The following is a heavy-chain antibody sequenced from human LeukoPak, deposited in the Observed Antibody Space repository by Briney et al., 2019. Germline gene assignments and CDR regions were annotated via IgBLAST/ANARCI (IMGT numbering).Heavy chain of an antibody. CDR1: GFTFSSYA. J-gene: IGHJ4*02. CDR2: ISGSGGST. V-gene: IGHV3-23*01. Sequence: GGSLRLSCAASGFTFSSYAMSWVRQAPGKGLEWVSAISGSGGSTYYADSVKGRFTISRDNSKNTLYLQMNSLRAEDTAVYYCAKDLGRRVYSGYEDYWGQGTLVTVSS. D-gene: IGHD5-12*01. CDR3: AKDLGRRVYSGYEDY.